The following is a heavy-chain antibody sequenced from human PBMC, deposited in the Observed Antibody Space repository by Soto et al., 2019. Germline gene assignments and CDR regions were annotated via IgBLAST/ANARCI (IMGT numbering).Heavy chain of an antibody. Sequence: PGGSLRLSCAASGFTFSSYWMHWVRQAPGKGLVWVSRINSDGSSTSYADSVKGRFTISRDNAKNTLYLQMNSLRAEDTAVYYCVRTSLVVAAATREDYWGQGTLVIVSS. CDR2: INSDGSST. V-gene: IGHV3-74*01. CDR3: VRTSLVVAAATREDY. CDR1: GFTFSSYW. D-gene: IGHD2-15*01. J-gene: IGHJ4*02.